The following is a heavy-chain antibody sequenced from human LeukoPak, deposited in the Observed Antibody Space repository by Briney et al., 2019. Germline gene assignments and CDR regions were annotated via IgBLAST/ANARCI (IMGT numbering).Heavy chain of an antibody. J-gene: IGHJ3*02. CDR1: GGSISSSSYY. D-gene: IGHD3-9*01. Sequence: SETLSLTCTVSGGSISSSSYYWGWIRQPPGKGLEWIGSSYYSGSTYYNPSLKSRVTISVDTSKNQFSLKLSSVTAADTAVYYCARQFPYYDILTGYYHALDAFDIWGQGTMVTVSS. CDR3: ARQFPYYDILTGYYHALDAFDI. V-gene: IGHV4-39*01. CDR2: SYYSGST.